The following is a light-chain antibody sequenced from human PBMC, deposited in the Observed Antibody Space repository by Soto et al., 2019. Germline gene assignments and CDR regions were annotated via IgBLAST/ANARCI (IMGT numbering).Light chain of an antibody. Sequence: QSVLTQPPSVSGAPGQRVTISCTGSSSNIGAGYDVHWYQQLPGTAPKLFIYGNSNRPSGVPDRFSGSKSGTSASLAITGLQAEDEADYYCQSYDSSLSAYVVFGGGTKLTVL. J-gene: IGLJ2*01. CDR2: GNS. CDR3: QSYDSSLSAYVV. V-gene: IGLV1-40*01. CDR1: SSNIGAGYD.